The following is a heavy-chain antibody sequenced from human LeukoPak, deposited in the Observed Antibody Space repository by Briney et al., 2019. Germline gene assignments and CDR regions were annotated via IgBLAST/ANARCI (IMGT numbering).Heavy chain of an antibody. Sequence: GGSLRLSCAASGFTFSSYAMHLVRQAPGKGLEWVAVISYDGSNKYYADSVKGRFTISRDNSKNTLYLQMNSLRAEDTAVYYCARTSSGWYYFDYWGQGTLVTVSS. CDR1: GFTFSSYA. D-gene: IGHD6-19*01. CDR2: ISYDGSNK. CDR3: ARTSSGWYYFDY. J-gene: IGHJ4*02. V-gene: IGHV3-30-3*01.